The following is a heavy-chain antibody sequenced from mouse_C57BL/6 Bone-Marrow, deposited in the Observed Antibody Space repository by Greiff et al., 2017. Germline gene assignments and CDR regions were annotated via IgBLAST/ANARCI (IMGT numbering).Heavy chain of an antibody. CDR3: ARHALPYYCDY. CDR1: GYTFTEYS. CDR2: FYPGRGSI. J-gene: IGHJ2*01. Sequence: QVQLQQSGAELVKPGASVKLSCKASGYTFTEYSIHWVKQRPGQGLAWIGWFYPGRGSITDNEKFTDKAPLTADKSSSTGYLELSRLTAEYSAVYFCARHALPYYCDYWGQGTTLTVSS. V-gene: IGHV1-62-2*01.